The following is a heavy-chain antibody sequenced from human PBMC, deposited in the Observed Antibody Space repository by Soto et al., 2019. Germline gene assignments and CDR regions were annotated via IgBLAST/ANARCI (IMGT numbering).Heavy chain of an antibody. CDR3: ARGALPTATPSCFAP. J-gene: IGHJ5*02. V-gene: IGHV1-18*04. Sequence: QVQLVQSGAEVKKPGASVKVSCKASGYTFNSYGITWVRQAPGQGLEWMGWISTYNGKTNYAQKVQGRVTMTTDTSTSTAYMELRGLTSHDTAVYYCARGALPTATPSCFAPWGQGTLLTVSS. D-gene: IGHD2-2*01. CDR1: GYTFNSYG. CDR2: ISTYNGKT.